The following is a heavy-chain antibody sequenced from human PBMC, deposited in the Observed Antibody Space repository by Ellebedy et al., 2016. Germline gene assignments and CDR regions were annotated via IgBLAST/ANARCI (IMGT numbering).Heavy chain of an antibody. Sequence: SETLSLTXTVSGDSVTNYYWYWIRQPPGKGLEWIGYIYSSGTTNYNPSLKSRVTLSVDTSKNQFSLELTSLTAADTAVYYCARRYYTTARGPFDIWGLGTMVNVSS. CDR3: ARRYYTTARGPFDI. D-gene: IGHD3-10*01. CDR1: GDSVTNYY. CDR2: IYSSGTT. V-gene: IGHV4-4*08. J-gene: IGHJ3*02.